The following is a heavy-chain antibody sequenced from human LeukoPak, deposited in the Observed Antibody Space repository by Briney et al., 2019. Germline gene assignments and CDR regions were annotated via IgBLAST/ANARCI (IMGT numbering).Heavy chain of an antibody. V-gene: IGHV3-13*01. D-gene: IGHD3-22*01. CDR2: IGTAGDT. CDR1: GFTFSTYD. J-gene: IGHJ5*02. CDR3: ARDLGQYYDTSDNWFDP. Sequence: GGSLRLSCAASGFTFSTYDMHWVRQPTGRGLEWVSAIGTAGDTYYPGSVKGRFTISRENAKNSLYLQMNSLRAEDTAVYYCARDLGQYYDTSDNWFDPWGQGTLVTVSS.